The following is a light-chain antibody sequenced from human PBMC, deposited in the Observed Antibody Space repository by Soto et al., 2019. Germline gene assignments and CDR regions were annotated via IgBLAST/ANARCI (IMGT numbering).Light chain of an antibody. V-gene: IGKV3-11*01. J-gene: IGKJ3*01. CDR1: QSVSTY. CDR3: RQRSNWPFT. Sequence: EIVLTQSPAILSLSPGERATLSCRASQSVSTYLAWYQQKPCQAPRLLIYDTSNRASGVPARFSGSGSGTDFTLTISSLEPEDFAVYYCRQRSNWPFTFGRGAKVDI. CDR2: DTS.